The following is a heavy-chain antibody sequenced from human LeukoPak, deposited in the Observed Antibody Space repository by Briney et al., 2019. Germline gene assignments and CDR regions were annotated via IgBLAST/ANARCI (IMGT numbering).Heavy chain of an antibody. Sequence: PSETLSLTCAVYGGSFSGYYWSWIRQPPGKGLEWIGYIYYSGSTNYNPSLKSRVTISVDTSKNQFSLKLSSVTAADTAVYYCARGPATINYYYYYMDVWGKGTTVTISS. V-gene: IGHV4-59*01. CDR1: GGSFSGYY. CDR2: IYYSGST. J-gene: IGHJ6*03. D-gene: IGHD5-12*01. CDR3: ARGPATINYYYYYMDV.